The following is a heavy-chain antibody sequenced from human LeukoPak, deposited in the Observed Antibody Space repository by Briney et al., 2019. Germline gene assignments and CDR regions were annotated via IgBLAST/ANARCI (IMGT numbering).Heavy chain of an antibody. CDR2: INPNSGGT. CDR3: ARGIAARHHYYYYMDV. D-gene: IGHD6-6*01. CDR1: GYTFTGYY. J-gene: IGHJ6*03. Sequence: ASVKVSCKASGYTFTGYYMHWVRQAPGQGLEWMGWINPNSGGTNYAQKFQGRVTMTRDTSISTAYMELSRLRSDDTAVYYCARGIAARHHYYYYMDVWGKGTTVTVS. V-gene: IGHV1-2*02.